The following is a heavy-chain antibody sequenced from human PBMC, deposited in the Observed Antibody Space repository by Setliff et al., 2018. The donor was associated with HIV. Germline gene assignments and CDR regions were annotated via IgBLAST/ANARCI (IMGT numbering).Heavy chain of an antibody. D-gene: IGHD1-26*01. J-gene: IGHJ4*02. CDR1: GGSISGYY. CDR3: ARTRAPYFFDF. Sequence: CTVSGGSISGYYWSWIRQPPGKGLEWIGYVSSIGNTNYNPSLKSRVTISVDTSKNQFSLQLNSVTAADTAVYFCARTRAPYFFDFWGQGAQVTVSS. V-gene: IGHV4-4*08. CDR2: VSSIGNT.